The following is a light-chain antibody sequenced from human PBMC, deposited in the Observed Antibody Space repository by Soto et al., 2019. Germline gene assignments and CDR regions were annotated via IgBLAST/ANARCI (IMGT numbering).Light chain of an antibody. Sequence: EIQMTQYTSTLSGSVGDGFTSTRLASQTISSWLAWYQQKPGKAPKLLIYKASTLKSGVPPRFSGSGSGTEFTLTISSLQPDDFATYYCQHCNSYSPGAFGQGTQVDIK. CDR3: QHCNSYSPGA. J-gene: IGKJ1*01. V-gene: IGKV1-5*03. CDR2: KAS. CDR1: QTISSW.